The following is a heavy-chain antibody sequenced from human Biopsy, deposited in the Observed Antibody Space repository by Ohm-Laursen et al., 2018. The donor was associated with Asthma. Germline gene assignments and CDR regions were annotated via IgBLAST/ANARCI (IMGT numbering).Heavy chain of an antibody. D-gene: IGHD4-17*01. CDR3: ASDFPKDYVRYNFQF. V-gene: IGHV1-24*01. Sequence: SSVNVSCKISGYSLSDLSMHWVRQAPGQGLEWMGGHDHEEGGTVNARRFQGRVTMTEDTSTDTAYMELSSLSSDDTAVYYCASDFPKDYVRYNFQFWGQGTLVTVSS. CDR1: GYSLSDLS. J-gene: IGHJ4*02. CDR2: HDHEEGGT.